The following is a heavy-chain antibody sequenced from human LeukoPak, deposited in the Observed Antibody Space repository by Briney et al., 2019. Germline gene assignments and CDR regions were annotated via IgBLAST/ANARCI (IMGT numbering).Heavy chain of an antibody. D-gene: IGHD3-22*01. V-gene: IGHV5-51*01. J-gene: IGHJ4*02. CDR2: IYPGDSDT. CDR3: ARLDTYYYDSSGYYPGY. CDR1: GYSFTSYW. Sequence: GESLKISCKGSGYSFTSYWIGWVRQMPGKGLEWMGIIYPGDSDTRYSPSFQGQVTISADKSISTAYLQWSSLKASDTAMYYCARLDTYYYDSSGYYPGYWGQGTLVTVSS.